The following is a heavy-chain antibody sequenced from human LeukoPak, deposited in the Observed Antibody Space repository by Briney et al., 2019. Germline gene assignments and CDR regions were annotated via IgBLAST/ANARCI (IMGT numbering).Heavy chain of an antibody. Sequence: GGSLRLSCAASGFTFSSCSMNWVRQAPGKGLEWVAVISYDGSNKYYADSVKGRFTISRDNSKNTLYLQMNSLRAEDTAVYYCARETYSGYDLGFDYWGQGTLVTVSS. CDR3: ARETYSGYDLGFDY. J-gene: IGHJ4*02. V-gene: IGHV3-30*03. CDR1: GFTFSSCS. CDR2: ISYDGSNK. D-gene: IGHD5-12*01.